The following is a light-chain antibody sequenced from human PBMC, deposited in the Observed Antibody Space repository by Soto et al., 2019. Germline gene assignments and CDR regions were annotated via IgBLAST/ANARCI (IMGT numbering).Light chain of an antibody. J-gene: IGKJ1*01. CDR1: QSVSSN. CDR2: GAS. Sequence: IVMTQSPATLSVSPGERATLSCRASQSVSSNLVWYQQKPGQAPRLLIYGASTRATGIPARFSGSGSGTEFTLTISSLQSEDSAVYYCQQHNHWPTFGQGTRWRSN. V-gene: IGKV3-15*01. CDR3: QQHNHWPT.